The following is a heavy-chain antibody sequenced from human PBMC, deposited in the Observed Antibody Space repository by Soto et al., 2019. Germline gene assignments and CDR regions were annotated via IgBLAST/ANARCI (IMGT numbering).Heavy chain of an antibody. V-gene: IGHV3-30-3*01. D-gene: IGHD4-4*01. J-gene: IGHJ5*02. CDR2: ISYDGTNE. Sequence: PGGSLRLSCTSSGVTFSSYSMHWVRRAAGKGLEWVAVISYDGTNEIYADTVKGRLTIARDNSKNMVFLQINSLRADDTGFYYYARANNYFDTWGPGTRVTVSS. CDR1: GVTFSSYS. CDR3: ARANNYFDT.